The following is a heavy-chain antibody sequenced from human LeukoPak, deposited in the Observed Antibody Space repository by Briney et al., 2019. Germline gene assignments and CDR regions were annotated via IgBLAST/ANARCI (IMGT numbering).Heavy chain of an antibody. V-gene: IGHV5-51*01. CDR3: GRMTTRNWFDP. D-gene: IGHD4-11*01. CDR1: GDNFNNYW. J-gene: IGHJ5*02. CDR2: IYLDDSET. Sequence: GESLKISCKGFGDNFNNYWIVWVRQMPGKGLEWMGVIYLDDSETKYSPSFQGQVTISADKSISTAYLQWSSLKASDTAMYYCGRMTTRNWFDPWGQGTLVTVSS.